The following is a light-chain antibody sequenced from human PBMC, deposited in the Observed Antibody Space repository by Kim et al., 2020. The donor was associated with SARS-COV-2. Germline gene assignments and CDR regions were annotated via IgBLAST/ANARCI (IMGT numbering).Light chain of an antibody. CDR2: GTS. V-gene: IGKV3-20*01. CDR1: QSVSSSY. J-gene: IGKJ4*01. CDR3: QQYGSSPLT. Sequence: SPGDRATLSCRASQSVSSSYLAWYQQNPGQAPRLLIYGTSTRATGIPDRFSGSGSGTDFTLTISRLESEDFAVYYCQQYGSSPLTFGGGTKVDIK.